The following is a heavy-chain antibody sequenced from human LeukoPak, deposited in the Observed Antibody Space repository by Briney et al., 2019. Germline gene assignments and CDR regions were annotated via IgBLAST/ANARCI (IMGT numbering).Heavy chain of an antibody. CDR1: GGAISRGSYV. V-gene: IGHV4-61*02. J-gene: IGHJ4*02. Sequence: SQTLSLSCTVSGGAISRGSYVWTWIRQPAGKGLEWIGRIYTSGSTDYNPSLKSRVTISVDASKTQSSLKLSSVTAADTAVYYCAREGYSSSWYSGYYYFDYWGQGTLVTVSS. D-gene: IGHD6-13*01. CDR3: AREGYSSSWYSGYYYFDY. CDR2: IYTSGST.